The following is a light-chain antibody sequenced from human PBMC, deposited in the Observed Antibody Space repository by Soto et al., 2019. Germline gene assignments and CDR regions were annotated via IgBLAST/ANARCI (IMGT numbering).Light chain of an antibody. CDR1: QSVSSN. CDR3: QQYAGSPWT. J-gene: IGKJ1*01. Sequence: EIVMTQSPATLSVSPGERATLSCRASQSVSSNLAWYQQKPGQAPRLLIYGASTRATGIPARFSGSGSGTEFTLTISSLQSEDFAVYYCQQYAGSPWTFGQGTKVDIK. CDR2: GAS. V-gene: IGKV3-15*01.